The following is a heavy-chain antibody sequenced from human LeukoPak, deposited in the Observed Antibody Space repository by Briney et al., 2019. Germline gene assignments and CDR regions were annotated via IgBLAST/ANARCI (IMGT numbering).Heavy chain of an antibody. D-gene: IGHD6-6*01. CDR3: ARVGIAARPWAMELRYYYYYMDV. V-gene: IGHV3-74*01. CDR2: INSDGGST. Sequence: PGGSLRLSCAASGFTFSSYWMHWVRQAPGKGLVWVSRINSDGGSTSYADSVKGRFTISRDNAKNTLYLQMNSLRAEDTAVYYCARVGIAARPWAMELRYYYYYMDVWGKGTTVTVSS. J-gene: IGHJ6*03. CDR1: GFTFSSYW.